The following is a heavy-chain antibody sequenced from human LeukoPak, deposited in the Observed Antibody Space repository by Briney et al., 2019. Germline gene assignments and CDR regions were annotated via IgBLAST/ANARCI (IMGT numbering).Heavy chain of an antibody. J-gene: IGHJ4*02. CDR2: THHSGNT. CDR1: GDSVSGYY. D-gene: IGHD3-22*01. CDR3: ARHNTPAYYYDSSVIFDY. V-gene: IGHV4-59*08. Sequence: PSETLSLTCIVSGDSVSGYYWNWIRQPPGKGLEWIGYTHHSGNTLYNPSLKSRVTISVDTSKNQFSLKLSSVTAADTAVYYCARHNTPAYYYDSSVIFDYWGQGTLVTVSS.